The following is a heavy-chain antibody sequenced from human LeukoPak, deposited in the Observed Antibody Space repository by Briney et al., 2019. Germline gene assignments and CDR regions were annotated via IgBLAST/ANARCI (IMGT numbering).Heavy chain of an antibody. J-gene: IGHJ4*02. CDR3: TTASNYYDSSGYYEPYYFDY. D-gene: IGHD3-22*01. V-gene: IGHV3-15*01. CDR1: GLTFSNAW. Sequence: GGSLRLSCAASGLTFSNAWMSWVRQAPGRGLEWVGRIKSKTDGGTTDYAAPVKGRFTISRDDSKNTLYLQMNSLKTEDTAVYYCTTASNYYDSSGYYEPYYFDYWGQGTLVTVSS. CDR2: IKSKTDGGTT.